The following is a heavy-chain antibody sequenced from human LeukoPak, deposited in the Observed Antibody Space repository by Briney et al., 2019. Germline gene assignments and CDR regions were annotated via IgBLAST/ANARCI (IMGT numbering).Heavy chain of an antibody. D-gene: IGHD3-10*02. CDR1: GFTFISYE. CDR2: ISSSGSTI. V-gene: IGHV3-48*03. Sequence: GGSLRPSCEASGFTFISYEMNWVRQAPGKGLEWVSYISSSGSTIYYADSVKGRFTISRDNAKNSLYLQMNSLRAEDTAVYYCAELGITMIGGVWGKGTTVTISS. CDR3: AELGITMIGGV. J-gene: IGHJ6*04.